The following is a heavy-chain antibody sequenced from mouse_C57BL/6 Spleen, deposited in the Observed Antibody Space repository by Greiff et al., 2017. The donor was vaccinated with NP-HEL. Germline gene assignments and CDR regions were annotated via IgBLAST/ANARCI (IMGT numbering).Heavy chain of an antibody. Sequence: VQLQQSGPELVKPGASVKISCKASGYSFTGYYMHWVKQSSEKSLEWIGEINPSTGGTSYNQKFKGKATLTVDKSSSTAYMQLKSLTSEDSAVYYCASRGGYYYGPFAYWGQGTLVTVSA. CDR1: GYSFTGYY. J-gene: IGHJ3*01. D-gene: IGHD1-1*01. CDR2: INPSTGGT. CDR3: ASRGGYYYGPFAY. V-gene: IGHV1-43*01.